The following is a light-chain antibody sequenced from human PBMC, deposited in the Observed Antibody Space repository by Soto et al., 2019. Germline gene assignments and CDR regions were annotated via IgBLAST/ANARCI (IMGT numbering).Light chain of an antibody. J-gene: IGKJ1*01. Sequence: EIVMTQSPATLSVSPGERATLSCMASQSVSSKLAWYQQKPGQAPRLLIYAASTRATGIPDRFSGSGSGTEFNLTISSLQSEEFAIYYCQQYNIWRTFGQGTDVEIK. CDR3: QQYNIWRT. CDR2: AAS. V-gene: IGKV3D-15*01. CDR1: QSVSSK.